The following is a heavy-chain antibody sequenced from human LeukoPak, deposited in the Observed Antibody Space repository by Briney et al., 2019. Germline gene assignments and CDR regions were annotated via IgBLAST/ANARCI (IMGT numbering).Heavy chain of an antibody. Sequence: PGGSLRLSCAASGFTFSSYSMNWVRQAPGKGLEWVSSISSSSSYIYYADSVKGRFTISRDNAKNSLYLQMNSLGAEDTAVYYCARYGGMVRGVIMRAFDIWGQGTMVTVSS. CDR3: ARYGGMVRGVIMRAFDI. J-gene: IGHJ3*02. D-gene: IGHD3-10*01. V-gene: IGHV3-21*01. CDR1: GFTFSSYS. CDR2: ISSSSSYI.